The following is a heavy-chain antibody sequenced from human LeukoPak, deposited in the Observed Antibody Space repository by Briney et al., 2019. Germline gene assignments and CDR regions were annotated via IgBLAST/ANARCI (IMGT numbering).Heavy chain of an antibody. CDR1: GGSFSGYY. V-gene: IGHV4-34*01. CDR2: INHSGSI. J-gene: IGHJ4*02. Sequence: PSETLSLTCAVYGGSFSGYYWSWIRQPPGKGLEWIGEINHSGSINYNPSLKSRVTISVDTPKNQFSLKLSSVTVADTAVYYCARGRGPYYFDDWGQGTLVTVSS. CDR3: ARGRGPYYFDD. D-gene: IGHD5-12*01.